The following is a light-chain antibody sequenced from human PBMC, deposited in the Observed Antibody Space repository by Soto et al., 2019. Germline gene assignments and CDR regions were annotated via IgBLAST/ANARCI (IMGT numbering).Light chain of an antibody. J-gene: IGKJ1*01. CDR1: QSISSW. CDR2: DAS. V-gene: IGKV1-5*01. CDR3: QQYRT. Sequence: DMQMTQSPSTLSASVGCRVTITCRASQSISSWLAWYQQKPGKAPKLLIYDASSLESGVPSRFSGSGSGTEFTLTISSLQPDDFATYYCQQYRTFGQGTKVDI.